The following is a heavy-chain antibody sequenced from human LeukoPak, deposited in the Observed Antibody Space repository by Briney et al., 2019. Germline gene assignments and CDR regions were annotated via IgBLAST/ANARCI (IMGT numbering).Heavy chain of an antibody. V-gene: IGHV3-30*02. CDR2: IRYDGSNK. J-gene: IGHJ5*01. CDR3: AKGGSYYDSTFDS. D-gene: IGHD3-22*01. CDR1: GFTFSSYG. Sequence: PGGSLRLSCAASGFTFSSYGMHWVRQAPGKGLEWVAFIRYDGSNKYYADSVTGRFTISRDNSKNTLYLQMNSLGAEDTAVYYCAKGGSYYDSTFDSWGQGTLVTVSS.